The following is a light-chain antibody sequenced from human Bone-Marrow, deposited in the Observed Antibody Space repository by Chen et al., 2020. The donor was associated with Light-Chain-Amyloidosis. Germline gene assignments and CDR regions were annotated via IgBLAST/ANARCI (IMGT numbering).Light chain of an antibody. J-gene: IGLJ1*01. CDR1: SSDVGGYNY. CDR2: DVS. Sequence: QSALTQPRSVSGSPVQSVTISCTGTSSDVGGYNYVSWYQQHPDKAPKLMIYDVSKRPSGVPDRFSGSKSGNTASLTISGLQAEDEADYSCCSYAGSNYVFGTGTKVTVL. CDR3: CSYAGSNYV. V-gene: IGLV2-11*01.